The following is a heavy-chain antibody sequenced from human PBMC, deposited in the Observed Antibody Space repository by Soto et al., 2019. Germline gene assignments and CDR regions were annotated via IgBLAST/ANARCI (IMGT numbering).Heavy chain of an antibody. CDR1: GFMLSSYW. J-gene: IGHJ3*01. Sequence: EVQLVESGGDLVQPGGSLRLSCAASGFMLSSYWMRWVRQSPGKGLEWVANIRQDGSEKYYVDSVKGRFTISRDNAKNSLYLHMNSLRVEDTAVYYCATDDYGGAGDGLDLWGQGTMVTVSS. V-gene: IGHV3-7*04. CDR3: ATDDYGGAGDGLDL. D-gene: IGHD4-17*01. CDR2: IRQDGSEK.